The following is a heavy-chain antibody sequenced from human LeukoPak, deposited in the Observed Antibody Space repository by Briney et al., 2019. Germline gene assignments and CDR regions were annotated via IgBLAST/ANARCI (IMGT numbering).Heavy chain of an antibody. V-gene: IGHV1-8*01. J-gene: IGHJ4*02. CDR1: GYTFTSYD. D-gene: IGHD4-17*01. Sequence: ASVKVSCKASGYTFTSYDINWVRQATGQGLEWMGWMNPNSGNTGYAQKFQGRVTMTRNTSISTAYMELSSVTAADTAVYYCARVVSTVTTYYFDYWGQGTLVTVSS. CDR2: MNPNSGNT. CDR3: ARVVSTVTTYYFDY.